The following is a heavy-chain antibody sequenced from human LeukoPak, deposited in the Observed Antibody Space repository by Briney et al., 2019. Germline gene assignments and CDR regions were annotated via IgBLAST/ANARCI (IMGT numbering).Heavy chain of an antibody. D-gene: IGHD1-26*01. V-gene: IGHV3-23*01. CDR2: IRGDGSST. CDR1: GFTFTNYA. CDR3: AAHRYSGIYPYYFDY. J-gene: IGHJ4*02. Sequence: GGSLRLSCAASGFTFTNYAMSWVRQAPGKGLEWVSVIRGDGSSTYYADSMKGRFTIPRDNSKNTLYLQMNSLRAEDTAVYYCAAHRYSGIYPYYFDYWGQGALVTVSS.